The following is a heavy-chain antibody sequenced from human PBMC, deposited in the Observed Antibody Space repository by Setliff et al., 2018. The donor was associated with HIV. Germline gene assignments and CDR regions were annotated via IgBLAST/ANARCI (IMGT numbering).Heavy chain of an antibody. J-gene: IGHJ4*02. V-gene: IGHV4-38-2*02. D-gene: IGHD3-9*01. CDR2: IHHSGNT. CDR1: GYSISGDSY. Sequence: SETLSLTCIVSGYSISGDSYWGWIRQSPGKGLEWIGSIHHSGNTYYNPSLKSRVTLSLDASKMQFSLKLTSVTAADTALYYCAGDGWTVSWLYFWGQGTLVTVSS. CDR3: AGDGWTVSWLYF.